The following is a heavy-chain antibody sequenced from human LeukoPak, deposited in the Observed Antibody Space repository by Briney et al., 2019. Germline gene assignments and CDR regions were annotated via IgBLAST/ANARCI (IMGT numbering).Heavy chain of an antibody. D-gene: IGHD5-24*01. CDR1: GFTFRNYG. Sequence: GGSLRFSCTTSGFTFRNYGMTWVRQAPGKGLEWVSYISSSSSTIFYADSVKGRFTISRGDAKNSLDLQMYSLRDEDTAMYYCTKLGNHWADGDYWADGSWGQGTLVTVSS. J-gene: IGHJ5*02. V-gene: IGHV3-48*02. CDR3: TKLGNHWADGDYWADGS. CDR2: ISSSSSTI.